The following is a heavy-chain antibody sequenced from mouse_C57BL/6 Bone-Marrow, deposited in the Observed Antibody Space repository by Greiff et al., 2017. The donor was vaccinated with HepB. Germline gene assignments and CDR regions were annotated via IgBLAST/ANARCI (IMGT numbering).Heavy chain of an antibody. Sequence: EVKLVESVAELVRPGASVKLSCTASGFNIKNTYMHWVKQRPEQGLEWIGRIDPANGNTKYAPKFQGKATITADTSSNTAYLQLSSLTSEDTAIYYCAFDGYYGAWFAYWGQGTLVTVSA. V-gene: IGHV14-3*01. CDR2: IDPANGNT. D-gene: IGHD2-3*01. CDR3: AFDGYYGAWFAY. CDR1: GFNIKNTY. J-gene: IGHJ3*01.